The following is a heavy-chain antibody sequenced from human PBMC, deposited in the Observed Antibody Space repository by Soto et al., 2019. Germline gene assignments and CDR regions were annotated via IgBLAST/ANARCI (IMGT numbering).Heavy chain of an antibody. CDR3: AKEIIMITFGGVIVPRRGAFDI. J-gene: IGHJ3*02. V-gene: IGHV3-23*01. CDR1: GFTFSSYA. CDR2: ISGSGGST. D-gene: IGHD3-16*02. Sequence: GGSLRLSCAASGFTFSSYAMSWVRQAPGKGLEWVSAISGSGGSTYYADSVKGRFTISRDNSKNTLYLQMNSLRAEDTAVYYCAKEIIMITFGGVIVPRRGAFDIWGQGTMVTVS.